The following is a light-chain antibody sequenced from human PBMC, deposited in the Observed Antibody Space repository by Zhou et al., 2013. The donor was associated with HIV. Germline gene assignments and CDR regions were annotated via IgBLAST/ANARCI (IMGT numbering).Light chain of an antibody. J-gene: IGLJ2*01. Sequence: QSALTQPASVSGSPGQSITISCTGTSSDVGGYNYVSWYQQHPGKAPKLMIYDVSNRPSGVSNRFSGSKSGNTASLTISGLQAEDEADYYCSSYTISSTVVFGGETKLTVL. CDR2: DVS. CDR3: SSYTISSTVV. V-gene: IGLV2-14*03. CDR1: SSDVGGYNY.